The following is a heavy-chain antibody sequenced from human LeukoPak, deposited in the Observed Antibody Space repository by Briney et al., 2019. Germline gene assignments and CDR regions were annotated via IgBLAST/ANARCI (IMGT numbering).Heavy chain of an antibody. CDR2: IYYTGST. J-gene: IGHJ4*02. V-gene: IGHV4-59*13. CDR3: ARAVSGYYFDY. CDR1: GGSISSYY. Sequence: SSETLSLTCTVPGGSISSYYWSWIRQPPGKGLEWIGYIYYTGSTSYNPSLKSRVTISVDTSKNHFSLNLSSVTAAGTAVYYCARAVSGYYFDYWGQGTLVAVSS. D-gene: IGHD6-19*01.